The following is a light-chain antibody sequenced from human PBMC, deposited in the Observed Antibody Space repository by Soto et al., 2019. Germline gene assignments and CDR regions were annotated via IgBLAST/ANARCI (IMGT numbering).Light chain of an antibody. J-gene: IGLJ7*01. CDR2: LNSDGSH. V-gene: IGLV4-69*01. Sequence: QPVLTQSPSASASLGASVKLTCTLSSGHSSYAIAWHQQQPEKGPRYLMKLNSDGSHSKGDGIPDRLSGSSSGAERYLTISSLQSEDEADYYCQTWGTGIAVFGGGTQLTVL. CDR3: QTWGTGIAV. CDR1: SGHSSYA.